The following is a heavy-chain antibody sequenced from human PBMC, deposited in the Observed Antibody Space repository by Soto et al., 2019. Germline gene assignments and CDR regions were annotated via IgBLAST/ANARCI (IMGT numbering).Heavy chain of an antibody. V-gene: IGHV4-31*03. CDR3: ARRGGWYTQPYFDY. CDR1: GGSISSGGYY. Sequence: QVQLQESGPGLVKSSQTLSLTCSVSGGSISSGGYYWNWIRQHPGQGLEWIWFIHYSGSTYYNPSLTSRDTISLATSKNRLSLRLTSVTAADPAVYYCARRGGWYTQPYFDYWGQGTLVTVSS. J-gene: IGHJ4*02. D-gene: IGHD6-19*01. CDR2: IHYSGST.